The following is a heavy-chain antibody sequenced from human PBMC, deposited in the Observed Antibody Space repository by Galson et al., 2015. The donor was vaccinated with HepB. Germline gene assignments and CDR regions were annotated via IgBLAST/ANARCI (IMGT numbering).Heavy chain of an antibody. CDR1: GFTFADYA. V-gene: IGHV3-9*01. J-gene: IGHJ4*02. CDR3: AKDYFRKLSSDNSGNFDY. CDR2: ISWSSGGI. D-gene: IGHD6-19*01. Sequence: SLRLSCAASGFTFADYAMHWFRQSPGKGLEWVSGISWSSGGIVYADSVKGRFTISRDNAKNSLYLQMNSLRAEDTALYYCAKDYFRKLSSDNSGNFDYWGRGTLVTVSS.